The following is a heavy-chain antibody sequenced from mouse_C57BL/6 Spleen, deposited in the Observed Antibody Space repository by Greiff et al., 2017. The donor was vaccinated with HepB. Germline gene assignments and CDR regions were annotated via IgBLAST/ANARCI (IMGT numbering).Heavy chain of an antibody. V-gene: IGHV1-69*01. D-gene: IGHD3-2*02. CDR3: ARDSSGYGSYFDY. J-gene: IGHJ2*01. CDR1: GYTFTSYW. CDR2: IDPSDSYT. Sequence: QVQLQQPGAELVMPGASVKLSCKASGYTFTSYWMHWVKQRPGQGLEWIGEIDPSDSYTNYNQKFKGKSTLTVDKSSSTAYMQRSSLTSEDSAVYYCARDSSGYGSYFDYWGQGTTLTVSS.